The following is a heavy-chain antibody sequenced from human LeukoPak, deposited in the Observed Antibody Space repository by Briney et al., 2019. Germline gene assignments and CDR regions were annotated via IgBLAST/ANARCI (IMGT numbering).Heavy chain of an antibody. Sequence: PGGSLRLSCAASGFTFSSYGMHWVRQAPGKGLEWVAFIRYDGSNKYYADSVKGRFTISRDNSKNTLYLQMNSLRAEDTAVYYCARSYGDYSSVDYWGQGTLVTVSS. J-gene: IGHJ4*02. CDR3: ARSYGDYSSVDY. V-gene: IGHV3-30*02. CDR2: IRYDGSNK. D-gene: IGHD4-17*01. CDR1: GFTFSSYG.